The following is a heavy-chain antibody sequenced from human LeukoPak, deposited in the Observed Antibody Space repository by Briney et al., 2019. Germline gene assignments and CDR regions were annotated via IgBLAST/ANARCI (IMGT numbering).Heavy chain of an antibody. J-gene: IGHJ4*02. CDR3: ARGPYDGTFYFDS. D-gene: IGHD3-16*01. V-gene: IGHV1-69*04. Sequence: ASVKVSCTISGGTFGSYGISWVRQAPGQGLEWMGRTIPIRGMTNYAQKFQGRVTITADTSTSTAYMELSSLTSEDTAVYFCARGPYDGTFYFDSWGQGTLVIVSS. CDR1: GGTFGSYG. CDR2: TIPIRGMT.